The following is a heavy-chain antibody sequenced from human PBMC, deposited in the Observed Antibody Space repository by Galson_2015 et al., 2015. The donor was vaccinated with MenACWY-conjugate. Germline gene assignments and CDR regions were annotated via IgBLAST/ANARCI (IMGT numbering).Heavy chain of an antibody. J-gene: IGHJ4*02. CDR1: GYTFATYA. Sequence: SVKVSCKASGYTFATYAIHWLRQAPGQRLEYLGWINAGNGNTRSPQKLQGRVTITRDTSANTAYMELSSLRSEDTAEYYCARASLGYGNDFFDLWGQGTLVIVSS. CDR2: INAGNGNT. CDR3: ARASLGYGNDFFDL. D-gene: IGHD5-18*01. V-gene: IGHV1-3*01.